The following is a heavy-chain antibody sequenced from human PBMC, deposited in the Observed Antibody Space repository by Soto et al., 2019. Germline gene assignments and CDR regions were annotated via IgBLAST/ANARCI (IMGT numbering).Heavy chain of an antibody. CDR2: ISAYNGNT. Sequence: ASVKVSCKASGYTFTSYGISWVRQAPGQGLEWMGWISAYNGNTNYAQKLQGRVTMTTDTSTSTAYMELRNLRSDDTAVYYCARDKGYYDSSGYYSAAFDIWGQGTMVTVSS. V-gene: IGHV1-18*01. D-gene: IGHD3-22*01. CDR3: ARDKGYYDSSGYYSAAFDI. J-gene: IGHJ3*02. CDR1: GYTFTSYG.